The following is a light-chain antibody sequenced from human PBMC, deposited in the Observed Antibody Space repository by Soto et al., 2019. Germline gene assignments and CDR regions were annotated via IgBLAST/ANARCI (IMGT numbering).Light chain of an antibody. CDR3: CSYAGSYTSWV. Sequence: QSALTQPRSVSGSPGQSVTISCTGTSSDVGAYNYVSWYQQHPGKAPKVMIYDVSKRPSGVPDGFSGSRSGNTASLTISGLQAEDEADYYCCSYAGSYTSWVFGGGTKLTVL. CDR1: SSDVGAYNY. J-gene: IGLJ3*02. V-gene: IGLV2-11*01. CDR2: DVS.